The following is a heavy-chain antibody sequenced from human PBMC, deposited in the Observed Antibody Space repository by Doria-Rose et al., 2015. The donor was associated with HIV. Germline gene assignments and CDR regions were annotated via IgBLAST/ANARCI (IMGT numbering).Heavy chain of an antibody. CDR3: ARIKSSRWYHKYYFDF. J-gene: IGHJ4*02. V-gene: IGHV2-26*01. CDR2: LFSDDER. Sequence: QWGPVLVKPTETLTLTCTVSGVSLSSPGMGVSWIRQPPGKALEWLADLFSDDERSYKTSLKSRLTISRGTYKSQVVLTMTDMDPVDTATYYCARIKSSRWYHKYYFDFWGQGTLVIVSA. D-gene: IGHD6-13*01. CDR1: GVSLSSPGMG.